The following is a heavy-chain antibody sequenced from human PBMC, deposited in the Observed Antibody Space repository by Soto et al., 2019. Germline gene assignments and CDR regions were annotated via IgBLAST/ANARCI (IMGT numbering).Heavy chain of an antibody. CDR3: ARRSSGSGYWFDP. CDR2: IYPGDSDI. J-gene: IGHJ5*02. V-gene: IGHV5-51*01. Sequence: GESLKISCQGSGYRFSSYWIAWVRQMPGKGLEWMGIIYPGDSDIKYNPSFQGHVTISADKSISTAFLQWSSLKASDTAMYYCARRSSGSGYWFDPWGQGTLVTVSS. CDR1: GYRFSSYW. D-gene: IGHD3-10*01.